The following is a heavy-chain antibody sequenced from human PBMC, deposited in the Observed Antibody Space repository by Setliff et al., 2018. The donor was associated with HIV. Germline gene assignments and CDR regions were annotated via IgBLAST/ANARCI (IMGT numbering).Heavy chain of an antibody. CDR2: INHSGST. Sequence: SETLSLTCAVYGGSFRGYYWSWIRQPPGKGLEWIGEINHSGSTNYNPSLKSRVTISVDTSENQFSLKLSSVTAADTAVYYCARIFGDQGYYYGMDVWGQGTTVTVSS. CDR3: ARIFGDQGYYYGMDV. CDR1: GGSFRGYY. J-gene: IGHJ6*02. D-gene: IGHD3-3*01. V-gene: IGHV4-34*01.